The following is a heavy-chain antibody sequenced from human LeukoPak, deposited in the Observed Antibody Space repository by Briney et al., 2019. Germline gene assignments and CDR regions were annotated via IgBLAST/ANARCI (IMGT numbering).Heavy chain of an antibody. V-gene: IGHV4-59*01. CDR3: SRYARYSDNSDQKYWFDP. CDR2: IHSSGTT. CDR1: RVSISYYY. J-gene: IGHJ5*02. D-gene: IGHD3-22*01. Sequence: PSETLSLICTVSRVSISYYYWSWIRQPPGKGPEWIGYIHSSGTTNYNPSLKSRVTISVDTSKNQFSLKLNSVTAADTAVYFCSRYARYSDNSDQKYWFDPWGQGTQVTVSS.